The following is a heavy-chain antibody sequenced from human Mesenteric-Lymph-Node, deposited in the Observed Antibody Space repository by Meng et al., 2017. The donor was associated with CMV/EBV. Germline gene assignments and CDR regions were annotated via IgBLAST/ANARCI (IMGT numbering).Heavy chain of an antibody. D-gene: IGHD2-2*01. CDR2: ISSSGSPI. J-gene: IGHJ3*02. CDR3: AKALRYCSSTSCYETDAFDI. CDR1: GFTFTDYY. V-gene: IGHV3-11*01. Sequence: GESLKISCAASGFTFTDYYMSWIRQAPGKGLEWVSYISSSGSPIYYADSVKGRFTISRDNAKNSLYLQMNSLRAEDTAVYYCAKALRYCSSTSCYETDAFDIWGQGTMVTVSS.